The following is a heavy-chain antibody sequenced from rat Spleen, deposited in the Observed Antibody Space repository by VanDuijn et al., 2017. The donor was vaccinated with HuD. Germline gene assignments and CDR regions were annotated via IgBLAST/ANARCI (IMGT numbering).Heavy chain of an antibody. Sequence: EVQLVESGGGLVQPGRSLKLSCAASGFTFSDYNMAWVRQAPKKGLEWVATISYDGSSTYYRDSVKGRFTISRDNAKSTLYLQMDSLRSEDTATYYCARRAFDGTYYYWYFDFWGPGTMVTVSS. V-gene: IGHV5-7*01. CDR1: GFTFSDYN. D-gene: IGHD1-12*02. CDR3: ARRAFDGTYYYWYFDF. J-gene: IGHJ1*01. CDR2: ISYDGSST.